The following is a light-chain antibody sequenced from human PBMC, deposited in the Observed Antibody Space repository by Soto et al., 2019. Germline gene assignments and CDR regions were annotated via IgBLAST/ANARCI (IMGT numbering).Light chain of an antibody. Sequence: QSVLSQPPSASGTPGQRVTISCSGSSSNIGSNTVSWYQQFPGTAPKLLIYFNIQRPSGVPDRFSGSKSGTSASLAISGLQSEDEADYYCAAWDDSLNGYV. CDR3: AAWDDSLNGYV. CDR2: FNI. CDR1: SSNIGSNT. J-gene: IGLJ1*01. V-gene: IGLV1-44*01.